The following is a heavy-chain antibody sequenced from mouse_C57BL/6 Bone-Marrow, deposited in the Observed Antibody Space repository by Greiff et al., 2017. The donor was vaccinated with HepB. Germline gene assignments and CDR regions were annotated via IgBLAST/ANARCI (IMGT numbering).Heavy chain of an antibody. D-gene: IGHD1-1*01. CDR1: GYTFTDYE. Sequence: QVQLQQSGAELVRPGASVTLSCKASGYTFTDYEMHWVKQTPVHGLEWIGAIDPETGGTAYNQKFKGKAILTADKSSSTAYIELRSLTSEDSAVYYCTGGVVDWYFDVWGTGTTVTVSS. J-gene: IGHJ1*03. CDR2: IDPETGGT. V-gene: IGHV1-15*01. CDR3: TGGVVDWYFDV.